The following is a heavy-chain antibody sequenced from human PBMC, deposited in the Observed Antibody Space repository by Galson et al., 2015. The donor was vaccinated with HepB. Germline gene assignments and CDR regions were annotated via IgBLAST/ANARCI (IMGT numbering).Heavy chain of an antibody. CDR3: ARVREYYDSSGCSQRRADAFDI. CDR2: IYYDESNK. Sequence: SLRLSCAASGFTFSSYGMHWVRQAPGTGLEWVAVIYYDESNKYYADSVKGRFTISRDNSKNTLYLQMNSLRAEDTAVYYCARVREYYDSSGCSQRRADAFDIWGQGTMVTVSS. CDR1: GFTFSSYG. V-gene: IGHV3-33*01. J-gene: IGHJ3*02. D-gene: IGHD3-22*01.